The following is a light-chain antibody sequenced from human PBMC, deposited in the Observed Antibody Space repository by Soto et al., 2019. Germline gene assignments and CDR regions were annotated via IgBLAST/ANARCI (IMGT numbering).Light chain of an antibody. J-gene: IGLJ1*01. V-gene: IGLV2-8*01. CDR3: SSYAATSIFV. CDR2: EVS. Sequence: QSALTQPPSASGSPGQSVTISCTGTSSDVGGYNYVSWYQQHPGKAPKVIIYEVSKRPSGVPDRFSGSKSGSTASLTVSGLQADDEADYYCSSYAATSIFVFGTGTKVTVL. CDR1: SSDVGGYNY.